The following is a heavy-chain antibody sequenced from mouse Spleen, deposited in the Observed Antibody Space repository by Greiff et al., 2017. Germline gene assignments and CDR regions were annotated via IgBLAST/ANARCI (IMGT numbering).Heavy chain of an antibody. CDR3: AESYYSYDGGFDY. Sequence: QVQLKQSGAELVKPGASVKISCKASGYAFSSYWMNWVKQRPGKGLEWIGQIYPGDGDTNYNGKFKGKATLTADKSSSTAYMQLSSLTSEDSAVYFCAESYYSYDGGFDYWGQGTTLTVSS. CDR2: IYPGDGDT. CDR1: GYAFSSYW. D-gene: IGHD2-12*01. V-gene: IGHV1-80*01. J-gene: IGHJ2*01.